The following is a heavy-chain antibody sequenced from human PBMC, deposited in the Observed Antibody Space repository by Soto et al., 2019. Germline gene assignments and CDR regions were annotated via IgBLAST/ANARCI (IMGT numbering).Heavy chain of an antibody. CDR1: GYTFTSYG. J-gene: IGHJ3*02. D-gene: IGHD3-3*01. V-gene: IGHV1-18*04. CDR2: ISAYNGNT. Sequence: ASVKVSCKASGYTFTSYGISWVRQAPGQGLEWMGWISAYNGNTNYAQKLQGRVTMTTDTSTSTAYMELGSLRSDDTAVYYCARDEMSKTYYDFWSGYYRAPNDAFDIWGQGTMVTVSS. CDR3: ARDEMSKTYYDFWSGYYRAPNDAFDI.